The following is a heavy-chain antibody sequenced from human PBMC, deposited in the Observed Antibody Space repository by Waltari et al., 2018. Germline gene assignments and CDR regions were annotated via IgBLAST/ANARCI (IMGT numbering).Heavy chain of an antibody. CDR1: GYTFVAFY. V-gene: IGHV1-2*02. D-gene: IGHD3-22*01. CDR3: VKVAKGSHTYYSFDN. Sequence: QVHLVQSGAEVKKPGASVNVSCRASGYTFVAFYMHWVRLVPGQGLEWMGRIDTSIGDTTYPKKFQGRITMTRDTSISTACMELSGLRSDDTAIYYCVKVAKGSHTYYSFDNWGQGTLVTVSS. CDR2: IDTSIGDT. J-gene: IGHJ4*02.